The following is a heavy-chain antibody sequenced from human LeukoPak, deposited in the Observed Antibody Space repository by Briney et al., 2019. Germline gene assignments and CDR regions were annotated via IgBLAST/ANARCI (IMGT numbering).Heavy chain of an antibody. CDR3: AKGAYDYIEIAYFDY. D-gene: IGHD5-12*01. CDR2: ISGSSIYI. J-gene: IGHJ4*02. Sequence: PGGSLKLSCQPSGFTFSTYSMNWSRQAQGKGLEWFSSISGSSIYIYYADSVKGRFTISRDKSKNTLYLQMNGLRAEDTAVYYCAKGAYDYIEIAYFDYWGQGSLVTVSS. CDR1: GFTFSTYS. V-gene: IGHV3-21*04.